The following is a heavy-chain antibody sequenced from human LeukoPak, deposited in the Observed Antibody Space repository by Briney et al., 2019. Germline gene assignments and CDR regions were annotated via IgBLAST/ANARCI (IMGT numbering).Heavy chain of an antibody. J-gene: IGHJ5*02. D-gene: IGHD3-10*01. CDR3: ARDTMVRGVIIRVWFDP. CDR1: GESFSGYY. Sequence: SETLSLTCAVYGESFSGYYWSWIRQPPGKGLEWIGEINHSGSTNYNPSLKSRVTISVDTSKNQFSLKLSSATAADTAVYYCARDTMVRGVIIRVWFDPWGQGTLVTVSS. CDR2: INHSGST. V-gene: IGHV4-34*01.